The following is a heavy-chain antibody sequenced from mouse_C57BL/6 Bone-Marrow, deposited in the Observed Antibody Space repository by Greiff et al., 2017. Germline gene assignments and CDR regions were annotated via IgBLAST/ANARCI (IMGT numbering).Heavy chain of an antibody. CDR3: ARFDYGSSSYWYFEV. J-gene: IGHJ1*03. D-gene: IGHD1-1*01. CDR2: ILPGSGST. CDR1: GYTFTGYW. V-gene: IGHV1-9*01. Sequence: VQRVESGAELMKPGASVKLSCKATGYTFTGYWIEWVKQRPGHGLEWIGAILPGSGSTNYHEKFKGKATFAADTSSNTAYMQLSSLTTEDSAIYYCARFDYGSSSYWYFEVWGTGTTVTVSS.